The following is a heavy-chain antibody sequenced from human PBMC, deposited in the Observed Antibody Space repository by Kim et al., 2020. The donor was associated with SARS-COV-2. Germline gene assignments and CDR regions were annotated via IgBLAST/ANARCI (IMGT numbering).Heavy chain of an antibody. CDR1: GGTFSSYA. CDR2: IIPIFGTA. D-gene: IGHD5-18*01. CDR3: ARERGDTAMVYYYYGMDV. Sequence: SVKVSCKASGGTFSSYAISWVRQAPGQGLEWMGGIIPIFGTANYAQKFQGRVTITADESTSTAYMELSSLRSEDTAVYYCARERGDTAMVYYYYGMDVWGQGTTVTVSS. J-gene: IGHJ6*02. V-gene: IGHV1-69*13.